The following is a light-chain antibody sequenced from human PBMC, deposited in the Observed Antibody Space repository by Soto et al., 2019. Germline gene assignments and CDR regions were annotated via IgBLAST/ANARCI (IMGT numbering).Light chain of an antibody. CDR1: QRVLYSSNNKNY. CDR3: QQYYSTPRP. CDR2: WAS. Sequence: DIVMTQSPDSLAVSLGERATINCKSSQRVLYSSNNKNYLAWYQQKPGQPPKLLIYWASTRESGVPDRFSGSGSGTECTLTISSLQAEEVAVYYCQQYYSTPRPFGQGTKLEIK. V-gene: IGKV4-1*01. J-gene: IGKJ2*01.